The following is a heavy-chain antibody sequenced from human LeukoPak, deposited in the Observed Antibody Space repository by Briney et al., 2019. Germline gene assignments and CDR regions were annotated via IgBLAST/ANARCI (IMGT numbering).Heavy chain of an antibody. CDR1: GFTFRSYA. V-gene: IGHV3-30-3*01. J-gene: IGHJ4*02. CDR2: ISYDGSNK. Sequence: GGSLRLSCAASGFTFRSYAMHWLRQAPGKGLGWVAVISYDGSNKYYADSVKGRFTISRDNSKNTLYLQMNSLRAEDTAVYYCARAELLGYFDYWGQGTLVTVSS. CDR3: ARAELLGYFDY. D-gene: IGHD1-26*01.